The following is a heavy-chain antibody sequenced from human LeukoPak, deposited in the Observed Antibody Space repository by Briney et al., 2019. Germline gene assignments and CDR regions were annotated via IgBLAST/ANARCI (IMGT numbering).Heavy chain of an antibody. CDR3: ARGPNSNWSGLDF. D-gene: IGHD6-6*01. CDR1: GFSFSGHW. Sequence: GGSLRLSCTASGFSFSGHWMHWARQLPGKGLVWVSRISPTGSTTSYADSVKGRFTVSRDNAKNTLYLQVNNRRAEDTAVYYCARGPNSNWSGLDFWGQGTLLTVSS. CDR2: ISPTGSTT. J-gene: IGHJ4*02. V-gene: IGHV3-74*01.